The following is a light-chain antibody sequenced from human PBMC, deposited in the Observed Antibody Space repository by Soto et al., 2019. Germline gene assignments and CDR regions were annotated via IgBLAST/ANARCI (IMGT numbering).Light chain of an antibody. CDR2: LHSGGSH. V-gene: IGLV4-69*01. CDR1: SGHSTYS. Sequence: QLVLTQSPSASASLGASVKLTCTLSSGHSTYSIAWHQLRPEKGPRYLMKLHSGGSHTKGDGIPDRFSGSSSGAERYLIISNLQSEDEADYYCQTWGTSFQVLFGGGTKVTVL. CDR3: QTWGTSFQVL. J-gene: IGLJ2*01.